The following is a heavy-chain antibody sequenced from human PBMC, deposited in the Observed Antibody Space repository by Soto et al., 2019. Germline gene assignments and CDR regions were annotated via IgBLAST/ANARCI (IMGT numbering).Heavy chain of an antibody. J-gene: IGHJ6*02. CDR3: ARQGFGPLHGLVDV. CDR2: VHHSWGS. V-gene: IGHV4-59*08. Sequence: QVQLQESGPGLVKPSETLSLSCTVSGGSISSYYWSWFRQSPGKRMDWIGSVHHSWGSSYTPSLQSRVAISLDTSKSQFSLKVTSVTATDTAVYYCARQGFGPLHGLVDVWGQGTTVTVSS. CDR1: GGSISSYY. D-gene: IGHD3-10*01.